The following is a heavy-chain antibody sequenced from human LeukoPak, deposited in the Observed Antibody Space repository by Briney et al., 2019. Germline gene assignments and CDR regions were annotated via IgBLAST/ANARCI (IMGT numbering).Heavy chain of an antibody. J-gene: IGHJ5*02. V-gene: IGHV4-4*02. CDR3: ARGVSVGADNWFDP. D-gene: IGHD3-16*01. CDR1: GGSISSSNW. CDR2: IYHSGST. Sequence: PSGTLSLTCAVSGGSISSSNWWSWVRQPPGKGLEWIGYIYHSGSTYYNPSLKSRVTISVDRSKNQFSLKLSSVTAADTAVYYCARGVSVGADNWFDPWGQGTLVTVSS.